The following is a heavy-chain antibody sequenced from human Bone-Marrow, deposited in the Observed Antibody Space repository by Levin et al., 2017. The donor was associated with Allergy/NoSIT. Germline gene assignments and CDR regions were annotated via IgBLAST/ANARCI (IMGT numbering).Heavy chain of an antibody. V-gene: IGHV3-21*01. D-gene: IGHD4-17*01. CDR3: ASTTVTTIWPKLDY. CDR1: GFTFSSYS. Sequence: GGSLRLSCAASGFTFSSYSMNWVRQAPGKGLEWVSSISSSSSYIYYADSVKGRFTISRDNAKNSLYLQMNSLRAEDTAVYYCASTTVTTIWPKLDYWGQGTLVTVSS. J-gene: IGHJ4*02. CDR2: ISSSSSYI.